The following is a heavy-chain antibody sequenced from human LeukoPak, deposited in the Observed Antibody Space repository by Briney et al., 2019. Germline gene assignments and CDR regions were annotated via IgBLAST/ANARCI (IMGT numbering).Heavy chain of an antibody. CDR2: ISYDGSNK. CDR3: ARCSGGSCYNTNYYGMDV. Sequence: GGSLRLSCAASGFTFSSYWMSWVRQAPGKGLEWVAVISYDGSNKYYADSVKGRFTISRDNSKNTLYLQMNSLRAEDTAVYYCARCSGGSCYNTNYYGMDVWGQGTTVTVSS. V-gene: IGHV3-30*03. D-gene: IGHD2-15*01. CDR1: GFTFSSYW. J-gene: IGHJ6*02.